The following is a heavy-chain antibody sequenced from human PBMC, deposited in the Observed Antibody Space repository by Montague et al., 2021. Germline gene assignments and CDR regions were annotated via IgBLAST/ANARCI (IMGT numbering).Heavy chain of an antibody. D-gene: IGHD2-15*01. J-gene: IGHJ5*02. CDR1: GGSISSNSYW. CDR2: TFDTGSS. V-gene: IGHV4-39*01. Sequence: SETLSLTCTVSGGSISSNSYWWVWIRQPPGKGLEYVGTTFDTGSSYYSPSLKSRVTISVDTSKNQFSLRLSAVTAADTAVYYCARSLYCIGGSCYSGFDPWGQGTRVTVSS. CDR3: ARSLYCIGGSCYSGFDP.